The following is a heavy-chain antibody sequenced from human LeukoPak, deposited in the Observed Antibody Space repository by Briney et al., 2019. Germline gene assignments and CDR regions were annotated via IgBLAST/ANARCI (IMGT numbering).Heavy chain of an antibody. J-gene: IGHJ4*02. CDR3: AREGTYYAVDY. V-gene: IGHV3-74*01. CDR1: GFTFSFYW. CDR2: INSDGSSA. D-gene: IGHD3-22*01. Sequence: GGSLRLSCAASGFTFSFYWMHWVRQAPGKGLVWVSRINSDGSSANYADSVKGRFTISRDNAGNTLYLQMNSLRAEDTAVYYCAREGTYYAVDYWGQGTLVTVSS.